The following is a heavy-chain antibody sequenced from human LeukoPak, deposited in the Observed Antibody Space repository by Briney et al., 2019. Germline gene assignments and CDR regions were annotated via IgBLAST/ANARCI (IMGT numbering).Heavy chain of an antibody. CDR3: AKGEGATKSSCSDY. D-gene: IGHD1-26*01. CDR1: GFTFSSYG. V-gene: IGHV3-30*18. J-gene: IGHJ4*02. CDR2: ISYDGSNK. Sequence: GGSLRLSCAASGFTFSSYGMHWVRQAPGKGLEWVAVISYDGSNKYYADSVKGRFTISRDNSKNTLYLQMNSLRAEDTAVYYCAKGEGATKSSCSDYWGQGTLVTVSS.